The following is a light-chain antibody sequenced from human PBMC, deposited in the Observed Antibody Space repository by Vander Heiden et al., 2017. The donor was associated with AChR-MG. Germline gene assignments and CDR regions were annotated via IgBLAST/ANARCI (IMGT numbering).Light chain of an antibody. CDR2: WAS. V-gene: IGKV4-1*01. Sequence: DIVMTQSPDSLAVSLGETATINCKSSQSVLYSSSNKNYLAWYQQKPGQHPKLLIYWASTRESGVPDRFSGSGSGTDFTLTISSLQAEDEAVYYCQQYYSSPPTFGQGTKLEIK. CDR3: QQYYSSPPT. J-gene: IGKJ2*01. CDR1: QSVLYSSSNKNY.